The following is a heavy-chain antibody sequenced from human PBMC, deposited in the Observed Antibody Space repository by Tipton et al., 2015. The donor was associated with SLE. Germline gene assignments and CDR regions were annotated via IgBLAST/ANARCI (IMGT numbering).Heavy chain of an antibody. CDR2: ISGSGGST. V-gene: IGHV3-23*01. Sequence: SLRLSCAASGFTFSSYGMHWVRQAPGKGLEWVSAISGSGGSTYYADSVKGRFTISRDNSKNTLYLQMNGLRAEDTAVYYCAKDWGYYGSGSYYDAFDIWGQGTMVTVSS. CDR1: GFTFSSYG. CDR3: AKDWGYYGSGSYYDAFDI. D-gene: IGHD3-10*01. J-gene: IGHJ3*02.